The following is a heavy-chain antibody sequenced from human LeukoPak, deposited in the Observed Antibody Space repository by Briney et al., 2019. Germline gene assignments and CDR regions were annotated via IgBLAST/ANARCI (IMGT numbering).Heavy chain of an antibody. CDR3: ARQREVGSSYGDYAGMDV. J-gene: IGHJ6*02. CDR1: GFTFSSYS. V-gene: IGHV3-21*01. CDR2: ISSSSSYI. D-gene: IGHD4-17*01. Sequence: PGGSLRLSCAASGFTFSSYSMNWVRQAPGKGLEWVSSISSSSSYIYYADSVKGRFTISRDNAKNSLYLQMNSLRAEDTAVYYCARQREVGSSYGDYAGMDVWGQGTTVTVSS.